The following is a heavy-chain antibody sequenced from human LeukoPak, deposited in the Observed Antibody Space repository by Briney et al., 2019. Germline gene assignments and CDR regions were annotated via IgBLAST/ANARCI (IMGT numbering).Heavy chain of an antibody. J-gene: IGHJ4*02. V-gene: IGHV4-38-2*02. Sequence: PSETLSLTCTVSGYSINTGYYWGWIRQPPGKGLEWIGINYHSGSTYYNTSLESRVTISVDTSKNQFSLRMTSVTAADTAVYYCARSGGEAAAATDYWGPGTLVTVSS. CDR1: GYSINTGYY. D-gene: IGHD6-25*01. CDR2: NYHSGST. CDR3: ARSGGEAAAATDY.